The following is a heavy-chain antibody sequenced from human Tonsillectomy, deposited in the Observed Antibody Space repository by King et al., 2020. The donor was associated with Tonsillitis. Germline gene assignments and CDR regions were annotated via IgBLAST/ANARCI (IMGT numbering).Heavy chain of an antibody. V-gene: IGHV3-21*01. CDR2: IRRRGNDI. CDR3: AKDKGASYYDSSRGAFDI. CDR1: AFIFRDYD. D-gene: IGHD3-22*01. Sequence: VQLVESGGDLVKPGGSLRLSCATSAFIFRDYDMNLVRQVPGKRLEWVSSIRRRGNDIFYANSVKGRFTISRDNAKNSLFLQMNSLRVEDTAVYYCAKDKGASYYDSSRGAFDIWGQGTMVTVSS. J-gene: IGHJ3*02.